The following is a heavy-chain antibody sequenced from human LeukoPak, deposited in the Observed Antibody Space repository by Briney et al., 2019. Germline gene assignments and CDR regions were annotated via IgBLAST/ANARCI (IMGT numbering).Heavy chain of an antibody. D-gene: IGHD6-13*01. CDR2: ISGSGGST. CDR1: GFTFRTYA. CDR3: AKRIAAAGTYYFDY. J-gene: IGHJ4*02. V-gene: IGHV3-23*01. Sequence: GGSLRLSRAPSGFTFRTYAMSWVRQAPGKGLEWVSAISGSGGSTYYADSVKGRFTISRDNSKNTLYLQMNSLRAEDTAVYYCAKRIAAAGTYYFDYWGQGTLVTVSS.